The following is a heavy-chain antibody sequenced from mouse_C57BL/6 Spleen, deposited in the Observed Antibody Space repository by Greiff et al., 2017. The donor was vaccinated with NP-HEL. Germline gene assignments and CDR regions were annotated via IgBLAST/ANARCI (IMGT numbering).Heavy chain of an antibody. CDR3: ARNYSNYGYYAMDY. J-gene: IGHJ4*01. CDR1: GFSLTSYG. CDR2: IWSGGST. D-gene: IGHD2-5*01. Sequence: VMLVESGPGLVQPSQSLSITCTVSGFSLTSYGVHWVRQSPGKGLEWLGVIWSGGSTDYNAAFISRLSISKDNSKSQVFFKMNSLQADDTAIYYCARNYSNYGYYAMDYWGQGTSVTVSS. V-gene: IGHV2-2*01.